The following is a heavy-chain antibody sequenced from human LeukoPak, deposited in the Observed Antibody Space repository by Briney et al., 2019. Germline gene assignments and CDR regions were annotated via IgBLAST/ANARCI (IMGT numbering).Heavy chain of an antibody. CDR3: ARRWGYHFDC. CDR2: ITSSSSTI. CDR1: GFTFSTYS. J-gene: IGHJ4*02. D-gene: IGHD3-16*01. V-gene: IGHV3-48*02. Sequence: GGSLRLSCAASGFTFSTYSMNWVRQAPGKGPEWVSYITSSSSTIYYADSVKGRFTISRDNAKNSLYLQMNSLRDEDTAVYYCARRWGYHFDCWGQGTLVTVSS.